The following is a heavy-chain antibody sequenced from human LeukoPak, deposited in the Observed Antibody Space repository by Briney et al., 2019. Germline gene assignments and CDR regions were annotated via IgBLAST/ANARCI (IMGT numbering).Heavy chain of an antibody. Sequence: GESLKISCKASGYTFSKYWIGWVRQMPGKGLEWMGIIYPGESDIRYSPSFQGQVTFSADKSISTAYLQWASLKASDTAMYYCAREYSSSWYGYFDLWGRGTLVTVSS. CDR2: IYPGESDI. CDR3: AREYSSSWYGYFDL. CDR1: GYTFSKYW. D-gene: IGHD6-13*01. J-gene: IGHJ2*01. V-gene: IGHV5-51*01.